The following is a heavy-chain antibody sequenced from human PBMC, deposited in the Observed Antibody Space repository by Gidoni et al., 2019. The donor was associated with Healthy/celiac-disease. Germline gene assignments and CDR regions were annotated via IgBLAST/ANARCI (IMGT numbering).Heavy chain of an antibody. CDR1: GFTFSSYS. Sequence: EVQLVESGGGLVKPGGSLSLSCAASGFTFSSYSMTWFRQAPGKGLEWVSSISSSSSYIYYADSVKGRFTISRDNAKNSLYLQMNSLRAEDTAVYYCARVRRGYYDSSGYYYSDAFDIWGQGTMVTVSS. V-gene: IGHV3-21*01. J-gene: IGHJ3*02. D-gene: IGHD3-22*01. CDR2: ISSSSSYI. CDR3: ARVRRGYYDSSGYYYSDAFDI.